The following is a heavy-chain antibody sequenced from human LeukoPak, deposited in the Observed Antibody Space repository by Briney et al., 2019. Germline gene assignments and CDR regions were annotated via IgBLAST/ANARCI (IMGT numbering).Heavy chain of an antibody. D-gene: IGHD3-22*01. CDR2: INPSGGST. CDR1: GGTFSSYA. Sequence: GASVTVSCTASGGTFSSYAISWVRQAPGQGLEWMGIINPSGGSTSYAQKFQGRVTMTRDTSTSTVYMELSSLRSEDTAVYYCASLDYYDSSGSFDYWGQGTLVTVSS. V-gene: IGHV1-46*01. CDR3: ASLDYYDSSGSFDY. J-gene: IGHJ4*02.